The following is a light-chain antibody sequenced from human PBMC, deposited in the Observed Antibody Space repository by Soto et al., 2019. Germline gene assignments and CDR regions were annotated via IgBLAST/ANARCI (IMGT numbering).Light chain of an antibody. J-gene: IGKJ1*01. Sequence: DIQLTQSPSLLSASVGDRVTITCRASQGIRTYLAWYQQKPGKAPKLQIYAASTLQSGVPSRFSGSGSGTEFTLTINGLQPEDFATYYCQQYETFSGTFGPGTKVEI. CDR1: QGIRTY. CDR3: QQYETFSGT. V-gene: IGKV1-9*01. CDR2: AAS.